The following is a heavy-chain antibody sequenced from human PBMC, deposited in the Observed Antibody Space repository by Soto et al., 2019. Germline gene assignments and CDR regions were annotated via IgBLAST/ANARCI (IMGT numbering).Heavy chain of an antibody. V-gene: IGHV1-69*19. Sequence: QVQLVQSGAEMKKPGSSVKVSCQSSGGTFDTYAMNWVRQAPGQGPEWMGVISPMFGAANYAPKFQGRVTITADESTDTSYMQLSSLTSEDTALYFCAREVQVHSPAFVYWGQGTLVTVSS. D-gene: IGHD2-15*01. J-gene: IGHJ4*02. CDR2: ISPMFGAA. CDR1: GGTFDTYA. CDR3: AREVQVHSPAFVY.